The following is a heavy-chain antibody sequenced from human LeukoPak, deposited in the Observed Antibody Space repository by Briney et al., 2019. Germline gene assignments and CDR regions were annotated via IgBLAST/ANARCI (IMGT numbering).Heavy chain of an antibody. D-gene: IGHD1-26*01. CDR1: GSSIRSTNW. J-gene: IGHJ4*02. CDR2: ISLSGQT. Sequence: SEPLTPTCGVSGSSIRSTNWWSWVRQPPGPGLEWIGAISLSGQTNFNPSFNGRVTMSLDESRNQLSLKLTSVTAADTAIYYCSRESGAFCPFGYWGQGTLVIV. CDR3: SRESGAFCPFGY. V-gene: IGHV4/OR15-8*02.